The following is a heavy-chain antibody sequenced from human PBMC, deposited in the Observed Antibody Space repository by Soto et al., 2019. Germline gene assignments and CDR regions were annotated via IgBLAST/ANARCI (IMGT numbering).Heavy chain of an antibody. V-gene: IGHV5-51*01. CDR1: GYTFTNSW. D-gene: IGHD1-26*01. CDR3: ARQQVGSTWDYFDY. Sequence: EVQLVQSRVEVKKAGESLKISCKGSGYTFTNSWIGWVRQMPGKGLEWMGIIYPSDSDTRYSPSFQGQVTISADKSISTAYLQWSSLKASDTAIYYCARQQVGSTWDYFDYWGPGTLVTVSS. J-gene: IGHJ4*02. CDR2: IYPSDSDT.